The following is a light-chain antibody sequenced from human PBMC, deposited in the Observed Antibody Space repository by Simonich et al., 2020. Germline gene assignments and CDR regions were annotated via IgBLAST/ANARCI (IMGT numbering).Light chain of an antibody. Sequence: QSVLTQPPSASGTPGQRGTISCSGSSSNIGSKTVNWYQQLPGTAPKLLIYSNKQRPSGVPCRFSGSKSGTSSSRAISGLQSEAEADYYCAAWEDSLNGWVFGGGTKLTVL. CDR2: SNK. J-gene: IGLJ3*02. CDR3: AAWEDSLNGWV. V-gene: IGLV1-44*01. CDR1: SSNIGSKT.